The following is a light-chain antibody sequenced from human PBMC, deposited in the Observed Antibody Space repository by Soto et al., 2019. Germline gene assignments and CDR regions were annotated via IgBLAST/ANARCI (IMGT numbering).Light chain of an antibody. V-gene: IGKV3-11*01. CDR2: AAS. CDR1: QSVSNY. CDR3: QQYNYWPPLT. Sequence: EIVLTQSPGTLSLSPGERATLSCRASQSVSNYLAWYQQKPGQAPRLLIYAASNRATGIPARFSGSGSGTDFTLTISSLEPEDFAVYYCQQYNYWPPLTFGGGTKVDIK. J-gene: IGKJ4*01.